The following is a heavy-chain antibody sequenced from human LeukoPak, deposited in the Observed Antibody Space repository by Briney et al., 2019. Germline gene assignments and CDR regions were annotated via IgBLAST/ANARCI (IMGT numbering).Heavy chain of an antibody. CDR3: AKAPVTTCSGAYCYPFDY. CDR1: GFTFSSYA. Sequence: QPGGSLRLSCAASGFTFSSYAMSWVRQAPGKGLEWVSAISGSGGSTYYADSVKGRFTISRDNSKNTLYLQMNSLRAEDTAVYYCAKAPVTTCSGAYCYPFDYWGQGTLVTVSS. V-gene: IGHV3-23*01. D-gene: IGHD2-21*01. CDR2: ISGSGGST. J-gene: IGHJ4*02.